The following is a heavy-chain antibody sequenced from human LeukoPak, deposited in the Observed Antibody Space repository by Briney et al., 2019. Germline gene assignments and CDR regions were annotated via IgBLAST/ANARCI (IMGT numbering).Heavy chain of an antibody. Sequence: PGGSLGLSCAAAGFRFDEYGMSWVRQAPGKGLEWVSGINWNGGSTGYADSVKGRFTISRDNAKKSLYLQMNSLRAEDTALYHCARGPLFGEFKGFDPWGQGTLVTVSS. CDR1: GFRFDEYG. CDR3: ARGPLFGEFKGFDP. CDR2: INWNGGST. V-gene: IGHV3-20*01. J-gene: IGHJ5*02. D-gene: IGHD3-10*01.